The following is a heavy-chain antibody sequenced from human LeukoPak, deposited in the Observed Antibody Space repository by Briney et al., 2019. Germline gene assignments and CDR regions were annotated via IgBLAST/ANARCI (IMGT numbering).Heavy chain of an antibody. Sequence: PGGSLRLSCAASGFTFDDYAMHWVRHAPGKGLEWVSGISWNSGSIGYADSVKGRFTISRDNAKNSLYLQMNNLRAEDTALYYCAKDSSSGYPNWFDPWGQGTLVTVSS. CDR1: GFTFDDYA. V-gene: IGHV3-9*01. CDR2: ISWNSGSI. D-gene: IGHD3-22*01. CDR3: AKDSSSGYPNWFDP. J-gene: IGHJ5*02.